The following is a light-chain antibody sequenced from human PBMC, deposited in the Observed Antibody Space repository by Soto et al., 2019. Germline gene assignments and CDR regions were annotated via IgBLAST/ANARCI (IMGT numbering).Light chain of an antibody. CDR1: SSDVGAYNY. J-gene: IGLJ2*01. CDR3: SSYTSSNTLV. CDR2: AVS. Sequence: QSVLTQPASVSGSPGQSITISCTGTSSDVGAYNYVSWYQQHPGKAPKLMIFAVSDRPSGVSNRFSGSQSGNTASLTISGLQAEDEADYYCSSYTSSNTLVFGGGTKLTVL. V-gene: IGLV2-14*01.